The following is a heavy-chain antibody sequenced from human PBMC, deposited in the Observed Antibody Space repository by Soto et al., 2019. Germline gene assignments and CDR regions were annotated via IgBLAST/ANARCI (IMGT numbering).Heavy chain of an antibody. CDR1: GYTFTSYD. CDR2: MNPNSGNT. Sequence: GASVKVSCKASGYTFTSYDINWERQATGQGLEWMGWMNPNSGNTGYAQKFQGRVTVTRNTSISTAYMELSRLRSEDTAVYYCARGRPLTTAPCWHYYVISGYQRRDYWGQGPLVTVAS. V-gene: IGHV1-8*01. CDR3: ARGRPLTTAPCWHYYVISGYQRRDY. D-gene: IGHD3-22*01. J-gene: IGHJ4*02.